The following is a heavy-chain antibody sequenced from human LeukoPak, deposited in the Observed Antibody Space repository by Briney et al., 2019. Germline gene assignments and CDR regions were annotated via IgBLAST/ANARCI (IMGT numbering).Heavy chain of an antibody. V-gene: IGHV4-39*01. Sequence: SETLSLTCTVSGGSISSRSYYWGWIRQPPGKGLEWIVIIYYSGSTYSNPSLRSRVTISVDTSKNQFSLKLSSVTAADTAVYYCASFYCSGGSCYQYYYYYYMDVWGKGTTVTISS. D-gene: IGHD2-15*01. CDR2: IYYSGST. CDR3: ASFYCSGGSCYQYYYYYYMDV. CDR1: GGSISSRSYY. J-gene: IGHJ6*03.